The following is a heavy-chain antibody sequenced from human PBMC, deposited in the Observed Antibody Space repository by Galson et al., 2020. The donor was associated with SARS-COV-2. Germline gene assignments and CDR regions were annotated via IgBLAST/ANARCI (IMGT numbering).Heavy chain of an antibody. V-gene: IGHV5-51*01. J-gene: IGHJ3*02. CDR1: GYSFTSYW. CDR3: ARRADIVVVPVGDDAFDI. D-gene: IGHD2-2*01. CDR2: IYPGDSDT. Sequence: GESLKISCKGSGYSFTSYWIGWVRQMPGKGLEWMGIIYPGDSDTRYSPSFQGQVTISADKSISTAYLQWSSLKASDTAMYYCARRADIVVVPVGDDAFDIWGQGTMVTVSS.